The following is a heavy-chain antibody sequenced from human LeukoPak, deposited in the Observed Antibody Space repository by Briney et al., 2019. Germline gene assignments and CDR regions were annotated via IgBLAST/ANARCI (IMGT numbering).Heavy chain of an antibody. J-gene: IGHJ3*02. V-gene: IGHV3-48*01. CDR1: GFTFSSYS. D-gene: IGHD6-19*01. CDR2: ISSSSSTM. CDR3: AREREQWHAFDI. Sequence: PGGSLRLSCAASGFTFSSYSMNWVRQAPGKGLEWVSYISSSSSTMHYAASVKGRFSISRDNAQNSLYLQMNSLRAEDTAVYFCAREREQWHAFDIWGQGAMVTVSS.